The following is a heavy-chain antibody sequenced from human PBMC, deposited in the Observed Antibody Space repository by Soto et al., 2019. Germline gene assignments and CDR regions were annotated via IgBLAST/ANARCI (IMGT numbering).Heavy chain of an antibody. CDR3: AREGGSSSTSYEF. J-gene: IGHJ4*02. Sequence: QVQLQQWGAGLLKPSETLSLTCAVYGGSFSGYYWSWIRQPPGKGLEWIGEINHSGSTNYNPSLKSRVTISVDTSKNQFSLKLSSVIAADTAVYYCAREGGSSSTSYEFWGQGTLVTVSS. V-gene: IGHV4-34*01. CDR1: GGSFSGYY. D-gene: IGHD2-2*01. CDR2: INHSGST.